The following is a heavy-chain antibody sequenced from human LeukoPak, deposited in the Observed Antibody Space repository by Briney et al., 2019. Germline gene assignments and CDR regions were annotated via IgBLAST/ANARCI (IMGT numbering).Heavy chain of an antibody. V-gene: IGHV5-10-1*01. CDR2: IDPSDSYT. CDR3: ARHLPTESYFDY. Sequence: GESLKISCKGSGYSFTSYWISWVRQMPGKGLEWMGRIDPSDSYTNYSPSFQGHVTISADKSISTAYLQWSSLKASDTAMYYCARHLPTESYFDYWGQGTLVTVSS. CDR1: GYSFTSYW. D-gene: IGHD1-1*01. J-gene: IGHJ4*02.